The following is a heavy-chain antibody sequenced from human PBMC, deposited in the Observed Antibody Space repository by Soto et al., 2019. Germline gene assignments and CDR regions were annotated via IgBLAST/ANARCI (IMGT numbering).Heavy chain of an antibody. D-gene: IGHD3-3*01. V-gene: IGHV3-15*01. J-gene: IGHJ6*02. Sequence: GSLRLSCAASGFTFSNAWMSWVRQAPGKGLEWVGRIKSKTDGGTTDYAAPVKGRFTISRDDSKNTLYLQMNSLKTEDTAVYYCTTGSRKYYDFWSGYYSNYYYYGMDVWGQGTTVTVSS. CDR3: TTGSRKYYDFWSGYYSNYYYYGMDV. CDR1: GFTFSNAW. CDR2: IKSKTDGGTT.